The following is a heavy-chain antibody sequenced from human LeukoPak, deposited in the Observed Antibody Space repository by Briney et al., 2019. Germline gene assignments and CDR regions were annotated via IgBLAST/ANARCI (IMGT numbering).Heavy chain of an antibody. Sequence: TGGSLRLSCAASGFIFSNHAIQWVRQAPGEGLEWVAIISDDGNTKNYVDSVKGRFTISRDNSKNTLYLQMNSLRAEDMAVYYCAKDRPQEYCSSTSCYADYYYGMDVWGQGTTVTVSS. D-gene: IGHD2-2*01. J-gene: IGHJ6*02. CDR1: GFIFSNHA. CDR3: AKDRPQEYCSSTSCYADYYYGMDV. V-gene: IGHV3-30*04. CDR2: ISDDGNTK.